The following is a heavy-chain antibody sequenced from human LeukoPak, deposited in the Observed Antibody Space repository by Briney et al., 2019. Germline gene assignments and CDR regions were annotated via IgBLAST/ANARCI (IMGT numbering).Heavy chain of an antibody. Sequence: GGSLRLSCAASGFTFSSYGMNWVRQAPGKGLEWVSYISGSSSPIYYADSVKGRFTISRDNAKNSLYLQMNSLRAEDTAVYYCARDRGGSGSYYKGGFDYWGQGTLVTVSS. CDR2: ISGSSSPI. CDR3: ARDRGGSGSYYKGGFDY. V-gene: IGHV3-48*01. J-gene: IGHJ4*02. D-gene: IGHD3-10*01. CDR1: GFTFSSYG.